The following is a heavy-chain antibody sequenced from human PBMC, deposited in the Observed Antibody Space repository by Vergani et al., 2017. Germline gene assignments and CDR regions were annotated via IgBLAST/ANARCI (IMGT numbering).Heavy chain of an antibody. Sequence: QVRLQESGPGLVKPSETLSLTCSVSGGSMSGYYWSWIRQPPGKKLEWIGYMYHSGSTNYNPSLVTRVTISGDTSKNQFSLKLNSVTAADTAVYYCGRVADCYGLGSRLLDLWGQGILVTVSS. CDR1: GGSMSGYY. D-gene: IGHD3-10*01. V-gene: IGHV4-59*01. CDR3: GRVADCYGLGSRLLDL. J-gene: IGHJ5*02. CDR2: MYHSGST.